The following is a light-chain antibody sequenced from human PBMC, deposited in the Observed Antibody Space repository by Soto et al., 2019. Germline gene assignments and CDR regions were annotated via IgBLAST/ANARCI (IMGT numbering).Light chain of an antibody. J-gene: IGLJ1*01. Sequence: QSALTQPASLSGSPGQSITISCTGTSSDVGAYDYVSWYQQHPDKAPKLMIYEVSNRPSGVSNRFSGSKSVNTATLTISGLQADDETDYYCGSYTSSSTRVFGTGTKVTVL. CDR3: GSYTSSSTRV. V-gene: IGLV2-14*03. CDR2: EVS. CDR1: SSDVGAYDY.